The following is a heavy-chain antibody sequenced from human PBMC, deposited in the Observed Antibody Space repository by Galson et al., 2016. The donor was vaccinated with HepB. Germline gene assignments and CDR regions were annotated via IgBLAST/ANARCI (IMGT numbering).Heavy chain of an antibody. Sequence: PALVKPTQTLTLTCTFSEFSLSTYGVGVGWIRQPPGKALEWLALIYWDDDKRYSPSLKSRLTITKDTSKNQVVLTMTNMDPVDTATYYCARGVVPAIRLRYYFDYWGQGTLVTVSS. CDR1: EFSLSTYGVG. J-gene: IGHJ4*02. D-gene: IGHD2-21*02. CDR3: ARGVVPAIRLRYYFDY. V-gene: IGHV2-5*02. CDR2: IYWDDDK.